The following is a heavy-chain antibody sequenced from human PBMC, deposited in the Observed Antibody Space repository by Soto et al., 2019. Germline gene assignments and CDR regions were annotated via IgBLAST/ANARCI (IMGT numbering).Heavy chain of an antibody. J-gene: IGHJ4*02. Sequence: QVQLVQSGAEMKKPGSSVKVSCQSSGGTFNTYAMNWVRQAPGQGPEWMGDISPMFGAANYAPKFQGRVTMTADESTGTSYMQLISLTSKDTALYFCAREVQVHTPAFVYGGQGTPVTVSS. CDR1: GGTFNTYA. CDR3: AREVQVHTPAFVY. D-gene: IGHD3-10*01. V-gene: IGHV1-69*19. CDR2: ISPMFGAA.